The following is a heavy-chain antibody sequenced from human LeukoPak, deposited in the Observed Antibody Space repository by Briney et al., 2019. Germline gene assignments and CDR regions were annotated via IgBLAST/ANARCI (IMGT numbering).Heavy chain of an antibody. CDR1: GYTFSSYY. Sequence: ASVKVSCKASGYTFSSYYMHWVRQAPGQGLEWMGIINPSGGSTSYAQKLQGRVTMTRDMSTSTVYMELSSLRSEDTAVYYCARRRIAMVRGGGEYYFDYWGQGTLVTVSS. CDR3: ARRRIAMVRGGGEYYFDY. J-gene: IGHJ4*02. V-gene: IGHV1-46*04. CDR2: INPSGGST. D-gene: IGHD3-10*01.